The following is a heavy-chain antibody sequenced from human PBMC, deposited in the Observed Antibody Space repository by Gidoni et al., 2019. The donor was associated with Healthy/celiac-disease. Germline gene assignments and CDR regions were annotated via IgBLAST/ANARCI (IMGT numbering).Heavy chain of an antibody. D-gene: IGHD5-12*01. CDR1: GFAFSSYA. CDR2: ISGSGGST. CDR3: AKRMFLVEMATIDY. Sequence: VQLLESGGGLVQPGVSLRPSCEHSGFAFSSYAMSWVRQAPGKGLEWVSAISGSGGSTYYADSVKGRFTISRDNSKNTLYLQMNSLRAEDTAVYYCAKRMFLVEMATIDYWGQGTLVTVSS. J-gene: IGHJ4*02. V-gene: IGHV3-23*01.